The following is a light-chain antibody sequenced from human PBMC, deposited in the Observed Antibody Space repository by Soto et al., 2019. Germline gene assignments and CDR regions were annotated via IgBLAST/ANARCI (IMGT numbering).Light chain of an antibody. CDR2: GAS. Sequence: EIVLTQSPVTLSLSPGERATLSCRASQRITNSFLAWFQQKPGLAPRLLIYGASTRASGIPDRFSGSGSGTDFVLTISRLEPEDFAVYYCQQYARSLFTFGQGNRLQIK. V-gene: IGKV3-20*01. CDR1: QRITNSF. CDR3: QQYARSLFT. J-gene: IGKJ2*01.